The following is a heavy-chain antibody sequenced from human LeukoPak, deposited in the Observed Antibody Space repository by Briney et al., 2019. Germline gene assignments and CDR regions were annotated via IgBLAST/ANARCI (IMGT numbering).Heavy chain of an antibody. CDR1: GFTFSSYS. CDR3: ARDTGLTGVNWFDP. Sequence: NPGGSLRLSFAASGFTFSSYSMNWVRQAPGKGLEWVSSISSSSSYIYYADSVKGRFTISRDNAKNSLYLQMNSLRAEDTAVYYCARDTGLTGVNWFDPWGQGTLVTVSS. V-gene: IGHV3-21*01. D-gene: IGHD1-20*01. J-gene: IGHJ5*02. CDR2: ISSSSSYI.